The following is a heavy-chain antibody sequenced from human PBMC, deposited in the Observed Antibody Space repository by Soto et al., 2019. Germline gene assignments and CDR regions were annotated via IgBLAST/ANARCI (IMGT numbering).Heavy chain of an antibody. D-gene: IGHD2-2*01. J-gene: IGHJ6*02. CDR2: IYYSGST. Sequence: TSETLSLTCTVSGGSISSYYWSWIRQPPGKGLKWIGYIYYSGSTNYNPSPKSRDTISVDTSKNQFSLKLSSVTAADTAVYYCARHVPYCSDTSHCAYGMDVWGQGTTVTVSS. V-gene: IGHV4-59*08. CDR3: ARHVPYCSDTSHCAYGMDV. CDR1: GGSISSYY.